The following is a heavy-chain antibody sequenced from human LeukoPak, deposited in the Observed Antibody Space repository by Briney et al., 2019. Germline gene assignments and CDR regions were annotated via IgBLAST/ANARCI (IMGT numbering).Heavy chain of an antibody. CDR3: ARRISVTGREFDY. CDR1: GYTFTTYW. Sequence: GESLKISCEGSGYTFTTYWIAWVRQMPGKGLEWMAIIYAGNSDTRYSPSFQGQVTISADKSISTAYLQWSSLKASDTAMYYCARRISVTGREFDYRGQGTLVTVSS. V-gene: IGHV5-51*01. CDR2: IYAGNSDT. J-gene: IGHJ4*02. D-gene: IGHD2-21*01.